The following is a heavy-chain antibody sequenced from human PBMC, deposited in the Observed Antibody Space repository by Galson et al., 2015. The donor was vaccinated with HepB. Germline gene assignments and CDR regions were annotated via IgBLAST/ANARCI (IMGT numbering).Heavy chain of an antibody. J-gene: IGHJ4*02. D-gene: IGHD5-12*01. Sequence: SLRLSCAASGFTFHDYSMHWVRQVPGKGLEWVSAISWNSGGVGYADSVKGRFTISRDNAKNSLYLQMNSLRAEDTALYYCAKGVVKDSGYDYPDYWGQGTLVTVSS. CDR1: GFTFHDYS. CDR3: AKGVVKDSGYDYPDY. V-gene: IGHV3-9*01. CDR2: ISWNSGGV.